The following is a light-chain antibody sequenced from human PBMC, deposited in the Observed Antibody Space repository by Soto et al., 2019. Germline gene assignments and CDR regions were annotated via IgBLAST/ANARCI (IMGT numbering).Light chain of an antibody. CDR2: AAS. CDR1: QALAVY. J-gene: IGKJ4*01. CDR3: QKYNRAPLT. Sequence: DIQVTQSPSSLSASLGDRVTITCRANQALAVYLAWFQQQPGKVPKLLIYAASALPSGVPARFSGSGSGTDFTLTISSLEPEDIAAYYCQKYNRAPLTFGGGTKVEI. V-gene: IGKV1-27*01.